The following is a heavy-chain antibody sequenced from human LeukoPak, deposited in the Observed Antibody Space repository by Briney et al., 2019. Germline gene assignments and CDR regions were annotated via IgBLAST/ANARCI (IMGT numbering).Heavy chain of an antibody. J-gene: IGHJ4*02. Sequence: GGSLRLSCAASGFTFSSYAISWVRQPPGKGLEWVSAISGSGGSTYYADSVKGRFTISRDNSKNTLYLQMNSLRAEDTAVYYCAKDRTQDYYDILTGYDYWGQGTLVTVSS. CDR3: AKDRTQDYYDILTGYDY. D-gene: IGHD3-9*01. V-gene: IGHV3-23*01. CDR2: ISGSGGST. CDR1: GFTFSSYA.